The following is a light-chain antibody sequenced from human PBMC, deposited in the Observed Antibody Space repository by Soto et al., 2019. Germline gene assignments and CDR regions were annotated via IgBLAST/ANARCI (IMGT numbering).Light chain of an antibody. CDR2: SNN. CDR1: SSNIGSNI. Sequence: HSVLTQPPSASGTPGQRVTISCSGSSSNIGSNIVNWYQQLPGTAPKLLIYSNNRRPSGVPDRFSGSKSGTSASLAISGLQSEDEADYYCAAWDDSLNGVVFGGGTKVTVL. J-gene: IGLJ2*01. CDR3: AAWDDSLNGVV. V-gene: IGLV1-44*01.